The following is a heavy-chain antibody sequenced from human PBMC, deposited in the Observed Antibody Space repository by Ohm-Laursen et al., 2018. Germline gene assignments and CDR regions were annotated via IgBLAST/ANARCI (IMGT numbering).Heavy chain of an antibody. J-gene: IGHJ6*02. V-gene: IGHV3-9*01. Sequence: SLRLSCAAPGFTFDDYAMHWVRQAPGKGLEWVSGISWNSGSIGYADSVKGRFTISRDNAKNSLYLQMNSLRAEDTALYYCAKGDFWSGYPWNGMDVWGQGTTVTVSS. CDR1: GFTFDDYA. CDR2: ISWNSGSI. CDR3: AKGDFWSGYPWNGMDV. D-gene: IGHD3-3*01.